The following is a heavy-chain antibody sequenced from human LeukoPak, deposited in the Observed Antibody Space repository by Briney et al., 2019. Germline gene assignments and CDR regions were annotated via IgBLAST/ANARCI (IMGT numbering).Heavy chain of an antibody. V-gene: IGHV4-34*01. CDR2: INHSGST. Sequence: LQTPSPTRAVYGGSFSGYNSSWIRQPPGKGLEWIGEINHSGSTNYNPSLKSRVTISVDTSKNQFSLKLSSVTAADTAVYYCARGGRYCSGGSCYDYWGQGTLVTVSS. CDR1: GGSFSGYN. J-gene: IGHJ4*02. D-gene: IGHD2-15*01. CDR3: ARGGRYCSGGSCYDY.